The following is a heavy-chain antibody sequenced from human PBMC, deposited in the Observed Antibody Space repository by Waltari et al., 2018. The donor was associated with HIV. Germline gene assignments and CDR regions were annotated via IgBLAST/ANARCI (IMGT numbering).Heavy chain of an antibody. CDR1: ELHFGHYA. V-gene: IGHV3-49*03. J-gene: IGHJ3*01. D-gene: IGHD3-3*01. CDR3: VRDLAWRAFDV. Sequence: QLVESGGALIQPGRSLSLSCTAAELHFGHYAMNWIRQAPGKGLEWVGFIRSKTSGENREDAASVKGRFSISRDDSRGMVYLQMNSLRADDTALYYWVRDLAWRAFDVWGQGTMVTVSS. CDR2: IRSKTSGENR.